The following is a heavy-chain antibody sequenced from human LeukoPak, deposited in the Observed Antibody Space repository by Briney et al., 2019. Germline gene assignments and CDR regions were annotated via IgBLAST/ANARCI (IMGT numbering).Heavy chain of an antibody. J-gene: IGHJ5*02. CDR3: ARDRYSRYGSGSSNWFDP. CDR2: MNQYGSEK. D-gene: IGHD3-10*01. Sequence: GGSLRLSCAASGFTFSSYWMSWVRQAPGKGLEWVANMNQYGSEKYYVDSVKGRFTISRDNAENSLYLEMNSLRAEDTAVYYCARDRYSRYGSGSSNWFDPWGQGTLVTVSS. V-gene: IGHV3-7*01. CDR1: GFTFSSYW.